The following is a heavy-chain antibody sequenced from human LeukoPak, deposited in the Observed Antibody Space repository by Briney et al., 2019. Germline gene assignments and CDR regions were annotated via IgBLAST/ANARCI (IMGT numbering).Heavy chain of an antibody. CDR1: GYTFTSYY. CDR2: INANSGGT. J-gene: IGHJ4*02. CDR3: ARDGHGGNSFDF. V-gene: IGHV1-2*02. D-gene: IGHD4-23*01. Sequence: GASVKVSCKASGYTFTSYYMHWVRQAPGQGVEWTGWINANSGGTDYAQKFQDRVTMTRDTSISTAYMELSRLTSDDTAVYYCARDGHGGNSFDFWGQGTLVTVSS.